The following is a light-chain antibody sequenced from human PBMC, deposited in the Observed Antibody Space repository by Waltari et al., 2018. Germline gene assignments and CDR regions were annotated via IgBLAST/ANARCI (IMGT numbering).Light chain of an antibody. Sequence: SYELTQPPSVSVSPGQTASITCSGDKLGDKYACWYQQKPGQSPVLVIYQDSKRPSGIPERFXGSNSGNTATLTISGTQAMDEADYYCQAWDSSTYYVFGTGTKVTVL. CDR3: QAWDSSTYYV. V-gene: IGLV3-1*01. J-gene: IGLJ1*01. CDR2: QDS. CDR1: KLGDKY.